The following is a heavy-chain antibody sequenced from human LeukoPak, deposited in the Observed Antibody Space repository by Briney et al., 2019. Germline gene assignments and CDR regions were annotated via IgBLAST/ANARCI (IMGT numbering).Heavy chain of an antibody. CDR1: GYTFTSYG. D-gene: IGHD6-19*01. CDR2: ISAYNGNT. J-gene: IGHJ4*02. Sequence: ASVKVSCKASGYTFTSYGISWVRQAPGQGLEWMGWISAYNGNTNYAQKLQGRVTMTTDTSTSTAYMELRSLRSDDTTVYYCARGSSGWYTRTYYFDYWGQGTLVTVSS. V-gene: IGHV1-18*01. CDR3: ARGSSGWYTRTYYFDY.